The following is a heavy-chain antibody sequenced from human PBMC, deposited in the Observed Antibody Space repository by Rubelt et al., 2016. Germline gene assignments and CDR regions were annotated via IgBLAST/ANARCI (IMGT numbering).Heavy chain of an antibody. Sequence: QVQLVQSGAEVKKPGSSVKVSCKASGGTFSSYAISWVRQAPGQGLEWMGGIIPIFCTANYAQKVQGGVTITADESTSTAYRELSSLRSEDTAVYYCARGDATVPRSYWYFDLWGRGTLVTVSS. V-gene: IGHV1-69*01. CDR3: ARGDATVPRSYWYFDL. CDR2: IIPIFCTA. J-gene: IGHJ2*01. D-gene: IGHD4-17*01. CDR1: GGTFSSYA.